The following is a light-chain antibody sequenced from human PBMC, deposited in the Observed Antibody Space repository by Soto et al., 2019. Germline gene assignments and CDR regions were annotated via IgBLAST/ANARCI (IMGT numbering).Light chain of an antibody. CDR2: GAS. CDR3: QQYDTFPRT. V-gene: IGKV3-20*01. J-gene: IGKJ1*01. Sequence: EIVLTQSPGTLSLFPGDRATLSCRASQSLSSNFLAWYQQKPGQAPRLLIYGASRRATDIPDRFSGSGSGTDFARTITRLEPADFAVYFCQQYDTFPRTFGQGTKVEIQ. CDR1: QSLSSNF.